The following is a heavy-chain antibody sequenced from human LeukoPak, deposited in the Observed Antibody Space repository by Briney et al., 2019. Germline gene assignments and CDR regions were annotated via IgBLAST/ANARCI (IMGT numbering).Heavy chain of an antibody. J-gene: IGHJ4*02. D-gene: IGHD6-19*01. Sequence: GGSLKLSCAASGFTFSVSAMHWVRQASGKGLEWVGRIRSKANSYSTAYAASVKGRFTISRDDSKNTAYLQMNSLEIEDTAVYYCTRRYNSGWPDFDYWGQGTLVTVSS. CDR1: GFTFSVSA. V-gene: IGHV3-73*01. CDR3: TRRYNSGWPDFDY. CDR2: IRSKANSYST.